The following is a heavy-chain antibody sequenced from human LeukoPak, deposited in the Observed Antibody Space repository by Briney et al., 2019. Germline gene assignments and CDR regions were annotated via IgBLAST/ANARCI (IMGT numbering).Heavy chain of an antibody. J-gene: IGHJ6*03. Sequence: SETLSLTCIVSGYSISSGYYWVWIRQPPGKGLEWIGSIYHSGSTYYNPSLKSRVTISVDTSKNQFSLKLSSVTAADTAVYYCARGIVVVAQLGYYYYYMDVWGKGTTVTISS. CDR1: GYSISSGYY. V-gene: IGHV4-38-2*02. CDR2: IYHSGST. CDR3: ARGIVVVAQLGYYYYYMDV. D-gene: IGHD2-15*01.